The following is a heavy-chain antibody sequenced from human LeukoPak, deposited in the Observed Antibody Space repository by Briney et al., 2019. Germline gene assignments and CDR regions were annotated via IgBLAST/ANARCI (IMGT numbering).Heavy chain of an antibody. CDR2: IDPDESYT. CDR3: ARHFGGSYYDDY. V-gene: IGHV5-10-1*01. J-gene: IGHJ4*02. CDR1: GYSFTSYW. D-gene: IGHD1-26*01. Sequence: GESLKISCKGCGYSFTSYWISWVREMPGKGLEWMGRIDPDESYTNYSPSFQGHVTISADKSISTAYLQWSSLKASDTAMYYCARHFGGSYYDDYWGQGTLVTVSS.